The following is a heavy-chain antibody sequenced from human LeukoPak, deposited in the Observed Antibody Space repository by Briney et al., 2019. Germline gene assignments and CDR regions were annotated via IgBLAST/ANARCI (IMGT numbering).Heavy chain of an antibody. CDR3: TLIQGWGSGSYYRDF. CDR1: GFSISNDW. CDR2: VKSKGAGETT. Sequence: GESLRLSCAASGFSISNDWMSWVRQAPGKGLEWVARVKSKGAGETTDYAAPVKGRFTISRDDSKNTLYLQMNSLKTEDTAVYYCTLIQGWGSGSYYRDFWGQGTLVTVSS. J-gene: IGHJ4*02. D-gene: IGHD3-10*01. V-gene: IGHV3-15*01.